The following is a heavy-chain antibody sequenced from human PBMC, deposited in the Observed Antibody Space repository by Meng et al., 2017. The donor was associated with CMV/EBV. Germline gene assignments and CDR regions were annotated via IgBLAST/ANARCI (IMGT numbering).Heavy chain of an antibody. J-gene: IGHJ4*02. CDR2: TSAYNGNT. V-gene: IGHV1-18*01. D-gene: IGHD1-26*01. CDR1: GYTFTSYG. Sequence: ASVKVSCKASGYTFTSYGISWVRQAPGQGLEWMGWTSAYNGNTNYAQKLQGRVTMTTDTSTSTAYMELRSLRSHDTAVYYCARSPPGGYSRSCGDGIFDYWGQGTLVTVSS. CDR3: ARSPPGGYSRSCGDGIFDY.